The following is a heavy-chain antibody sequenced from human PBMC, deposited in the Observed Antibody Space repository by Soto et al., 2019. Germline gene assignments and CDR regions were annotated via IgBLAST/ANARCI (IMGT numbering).Heavy chain of an antibody. J-gene: IGHJ2*01. CDR2: IIPIFGTA. CDR3: ASAERDDYGDYGNWYFDL. D-gene: IGHD4-17*01. V-gene: IGHV1-69*01. Sequence: QVQLVQSGAEVKKPGSSVKVSCKASGGTFSSYAISWVRQAPGQGLEWMGGIIPIFGTANYAQKFQGRVTITADESTSTAYMELSSLRSEDMAVYYCASAERDDYGDYGNWYFDLWGRGTLVTVSS. CDR1: GGTFSSYA.